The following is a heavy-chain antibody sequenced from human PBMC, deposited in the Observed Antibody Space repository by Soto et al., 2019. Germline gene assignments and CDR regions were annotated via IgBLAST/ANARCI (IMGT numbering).Heavy chain of an antibody. Sequence: GVLRLSCTASGFTFGDYAMSWVRQAPGKGLEWVGFIRSKAYGGTTEYAASVKGRFTISRDDSKSIAYLQMNSLKTEDTAVYYCTREGLTADAAAGKPNYYYYGMDVWGQGTTVTVSS. D-gene: IGHD6-13*01. CDR1: GFTFGDYA. J-gene: IGHJ6*02. CDR2: IRSKAYGGTT. CDR3: TREGLTADAAAGKPNYYYYGMDV. V-gene: IGHV3-49*04.